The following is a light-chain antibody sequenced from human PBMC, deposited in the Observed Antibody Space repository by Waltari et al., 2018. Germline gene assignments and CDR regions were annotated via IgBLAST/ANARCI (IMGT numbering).Light chain of an antibody. J-gene: IGKJ2*01. CDR3: QQYAGSSYT. Sequence: EIVLTQSPGTLSLSPGERATLSCRASQSGSSTYLAWYQQKPGQAPRLLIYGASRRATGIPDRISGSGSGTDFTLTISRLEPEDFAVYYCQQYAGSSYTFGQGTKLEIK. CDR1: QSGSSTY. CDR2: GAS. V-gene: IGKV3-20*01.